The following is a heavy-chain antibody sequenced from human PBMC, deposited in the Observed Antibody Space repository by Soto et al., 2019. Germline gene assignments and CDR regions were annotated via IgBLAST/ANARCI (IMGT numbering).Heavy chain of an antibody. CDR2: ISYDGSNK. V-gene: IGHV3-30-3*01. CDR3: ARDSLGSKRRYFDL. Sequence: GGSLRLSCAASGFTFSSYAMHWVRQAPGKGLEWVAVISYDGSNKYYADSVKGRFTISRDNSKNTLYLQMNSLRAEDTAVYYCARDSLGSKRRYFDLWGRGTLVTVSS. J-gene: IGHJ2*01. D-gene: IGHD3-16*01. CDR1: GFTFSSYA.